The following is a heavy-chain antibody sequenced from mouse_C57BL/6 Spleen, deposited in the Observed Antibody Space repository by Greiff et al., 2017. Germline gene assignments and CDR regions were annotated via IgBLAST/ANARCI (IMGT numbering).Heavy chain of an antibody. V-gene: IGHV1-59*01. D-gene: IGHD1-2*01. Sequence: QVQLQQSGAELVRPGTSVKLSCKASGYTFTSYWMHWVKQRPGQGLEWIGVIDPSDSYTNYNQKFKGKATLTVDTSSSTAYMQLSSLTSEDSAVYYCAMERVRLMDYWGQGTSVTVSS. CDR3: AMERVRLMDY. CDR2: IDPSDSYT. J-gene: IGHJ4*01. CDR1: GYTFTSYW.